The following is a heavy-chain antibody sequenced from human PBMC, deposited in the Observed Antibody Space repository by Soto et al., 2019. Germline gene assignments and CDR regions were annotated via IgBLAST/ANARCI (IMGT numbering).Heavy chain of an antibody. CDR1: GGTFSSYT. J-gene: IGHJ4*02. D-gene: IGHD2-15*01. Sequence: QVQLVQSGAEVKKPGSSVMVSCKASGGTFSSYTISWVRQAPGQGLEWMGRIIPILGIANYAQKFQGRVTITADKSTCTAYMELSGLRSEDTAVYYCAGGYCSGGSYYPPDYWGQGTLVTVSS. V-gene: IGHV1-69*02. CDR2: IIPILGIA. CDR3: AGGYCSGGSYYPPDY.